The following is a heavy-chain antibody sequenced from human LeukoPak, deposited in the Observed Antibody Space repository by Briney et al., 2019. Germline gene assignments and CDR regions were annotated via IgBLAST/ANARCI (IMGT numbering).Heavy chain of an antibody. J-gene: IGHJ4*02. Sequence: PGRSLRLSCAASGFTFDDYAMHWVRQAPGKGLEWVSLISWDGGSTYYADSVKGRFTISRDNSKNSLYLQMNSLRAEDTALYYCAKGTSIAVAGDLDYWGQGTLVTVSS. V-gene: IGHV3-43D*03. CDR3: AKGTSIAVAGDLDY. D-gene: IGHD6-19*01. CDR1: GFTFDDYA. CDR2: ISWDGGST.